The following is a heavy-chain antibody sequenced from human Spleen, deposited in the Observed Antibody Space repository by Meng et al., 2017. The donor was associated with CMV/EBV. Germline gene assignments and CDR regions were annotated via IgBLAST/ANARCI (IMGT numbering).Heavy chain of an antibody. J-gene: IGHJ6*02. Sequence: GSLRLSCTVSGGSSSSYYWSWIRQPPGKGLEWIGYIYYSGSTNYNPSLKSRVTISVDTSKNQFSLKLSSVTAADTAVYYCARDLRIEQLGENYYYYYGMDVWGQGTTVTVSS. CDR3: ARDLRIEQLGENYYYYYGMDV. D-gene: IGHD6-13*01. CDR2: IYYSGST. CDR1: GGSSSSYY. V-gene: IGHV4-59*01.